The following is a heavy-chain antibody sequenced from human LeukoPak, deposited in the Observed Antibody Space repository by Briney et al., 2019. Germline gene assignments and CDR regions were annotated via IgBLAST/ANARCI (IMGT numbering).Heavy chain of an antibody. CDR2: ISSSSSYI. CDR1: GFTFSSYS. D-gene: IGHD2-2*01. V-gene: IGHV3-21*01. Sequence: GGSLRLSCAASGFTFSSYSMNWVRRAPGKGLEWVSSISSSSSYIYYADSVKGRFTISRDNAKNSLYLQMNSLRAEDTAVYYCARDIVVVPAAAPGVDYWGQGTLVTVSS. J-gene: IGHJ4*02. CDR3: ARDIVVVPAAAPGVDY.